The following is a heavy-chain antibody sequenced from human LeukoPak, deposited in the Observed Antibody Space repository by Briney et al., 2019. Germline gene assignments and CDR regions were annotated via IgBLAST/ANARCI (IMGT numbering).Heavy chain of an antibody. CDR2: IKQDGSEK. V-gene: IGHV3-7*01. J-gene: IGHJ4*02. CDR1: GFTFSSYW. D-gene: IGHD1-26*01. Sequence: GGSLRLSCAASGFTFSSYWMSWVRQAPGKGLEWVANIKQDGSEKYYADSVKGRFTISRDNAKKSLYLQMNSLRAEDTAVYYCAREASIVGDPFDYWGQGTLVTVSS. CDR3: AREASIVGDPFDY.